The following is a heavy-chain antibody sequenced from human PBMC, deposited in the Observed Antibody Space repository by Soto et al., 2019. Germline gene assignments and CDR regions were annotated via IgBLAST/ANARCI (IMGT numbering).Heavy chain of an antibody. D-gene: IGHD3-9*01. V-gene: IGHV3-15*07. CDR3: TTDSTYYDILTGQYGMYV. Sequence: FLRLSCAASGFTFSNAWMSWVRQAPGKGLEWVGRIKSKTDGGTTDYAAPVKGRFTISRDDSKNTLYLQMNSLRTEDTAVYYCTTDSTYYDILTGQYGMYVWGQGTTVTVSS. CDR2: IKSKTDGGTT. J-gene: IGHJ6*02. CDR1: GFTFSNAW.